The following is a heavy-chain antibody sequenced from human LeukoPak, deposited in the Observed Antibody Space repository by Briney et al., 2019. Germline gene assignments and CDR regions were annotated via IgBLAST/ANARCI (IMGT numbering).Heavy chain of an antibody. V-gene: IGHV4-39*07. CDR2: IYYSGST. J-gene: IGHJ4*02. Sequence: SETLSLTCTVSGGSIRSTSYYWGWIRQPPGKGLEWIGSIYYSGSTNYNPSLKSRVTISVDTSKNQFSLKLSSVTAADTAVYYCARRSYDSSGYYVWGQGTLVTVSS. D-gene: IGHD3-22*01. CDR3: ARRSYDSSGYYV. CDR1: GGSIRSTSYY.